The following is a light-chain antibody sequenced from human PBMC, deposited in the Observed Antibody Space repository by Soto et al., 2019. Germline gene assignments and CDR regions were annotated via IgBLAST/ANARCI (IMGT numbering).Light chain of an antibody. CDR3: NSYTSTNTYV. Sequence: ALTQPPSVSGSPGQSVTISCTGTSSDVGSYNRVSWYQQPPGTAPKLMIYEVSNRPSGVPDRFSGSKSGNTASLTISGLQAEDEADYYCNSYTSTNTYVFGTGTKVTV. CDR1: SSDVGSYNR. J-gene: IGLJ1*01. CDR2: EVS. V-gene: IGLV2-18*02.